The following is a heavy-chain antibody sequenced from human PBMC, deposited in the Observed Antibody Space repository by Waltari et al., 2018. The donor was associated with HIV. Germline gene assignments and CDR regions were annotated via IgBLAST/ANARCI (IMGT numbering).Heavy chain of an antibody. J-gene: IGHJ5*02. CDR3: ARDRTGSKRGFDP. CDR1: GFNFTDYG. CDR2: VYYDGSKK. D-gene: IGHD1-1*01. Sequence: QAQVVESGGGVVQPGRSLRLSCSASGFNFTDYGMHWVRRAPGKGLEWVAVVYYDGSKKYYGDSVNGRFTISRDNSKNMVYLQMNSLRDDDTAVYYCARDRTGSKRGFDPWGQGTLVIVSS. V-gene: IGHV3-30*03.